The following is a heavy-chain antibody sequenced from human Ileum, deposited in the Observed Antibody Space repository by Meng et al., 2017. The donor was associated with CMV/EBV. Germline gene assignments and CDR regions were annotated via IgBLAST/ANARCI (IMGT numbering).Heavy chain of an antibody. Sequence: GGPLRLSCAASGFAFGSHAMNWVRRAPGKGLEWVSTIGGSGHLTWYADSVRGRFTISRDNSKNTLFLHMNSLRADDTAVYFCVKTTQSPYSWGQGTLVTVSS. CDR2: IGGSGHLT. CDR3: VKTTQSPYS. V-gene: IGHV3-23*01. D-gene: IGHD1-14*01. J-gene: IGHJ4*02. CDR1: GFAFGSHA.